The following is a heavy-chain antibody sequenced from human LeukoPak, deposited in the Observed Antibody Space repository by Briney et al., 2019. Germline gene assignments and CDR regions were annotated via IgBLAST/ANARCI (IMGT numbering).Heavy chain of an antibody. CDR3: ARARYSDF. V-gene: IGHV3-7*01. Sequence: GGSLRLSCVASGFTFSNYWMTWVRRAPGKGLEWVANIKEDGSEKNYADSVKGRFTTSRDNAKNSLYLQMNSLRGEDTAVYYCARARYSDFWGQGTLVTVSS. CDR2: IKEDGSEK. CDR1: GFTFSNYW. J-gene: IGHJ4*02.